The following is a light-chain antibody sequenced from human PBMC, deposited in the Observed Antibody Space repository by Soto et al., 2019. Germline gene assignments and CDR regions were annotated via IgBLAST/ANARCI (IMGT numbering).Light chain of an antibody. J-gene: IGLJ1*01. CDR2: DVN. CDR1: SSDVGGYSF. CDR3: NSYTSSSTDV. Sequence: QSALTQPASVSGSPGQSITISCTGTSSDVGGYSFVSWYQQHPGKAPQLVIYDVNNRPSGVSNRFSGTKSGNTASLTFSGLQTEDEADYYCNSYTSSSTDVVGTGTKLTVL. V-gene: IGLV2-14*03.